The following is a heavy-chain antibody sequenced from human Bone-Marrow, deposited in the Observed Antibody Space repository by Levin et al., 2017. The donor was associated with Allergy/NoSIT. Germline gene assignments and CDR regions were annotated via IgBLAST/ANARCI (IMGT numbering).Heavy chain of an antibody. V-gene: IGHV4-59*01. D-gene: IGHD2/OR15-2a*01. J-gene: IGHJ4*02. CDR3: ARDEEADFPPDIDY. Sequence: SETLSLTCAVSGGSIRNYGFNWIRQSSGRGLEWIGYIYYSGTTNYNPSLKSRITMSVDTSKNQISLTLRSVTAADTAVYYCARDEEADFPPDIDYWGQGTLVTVSS. CDR1: GGSIRNYG. CDR2: IYYSGTT.